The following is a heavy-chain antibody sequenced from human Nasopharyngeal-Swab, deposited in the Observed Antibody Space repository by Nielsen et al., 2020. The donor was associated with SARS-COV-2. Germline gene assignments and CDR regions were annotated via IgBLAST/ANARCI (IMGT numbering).Heavy chain of an antibody. J-gene: IGHJ6*02. CDR3: SSVGWYYYYYGMDV. CDR1: GFTFSSYE. V-gene: IGHV3-48*03. D-gene: IGHD6-19*01. Sequence: GGSLRLSCAASGFTFSSYEMNWVRQAPGKGLEWVSYISSSGSTIYYADSVKGRFTISRDNAKNSLYLQMNSLRAEDTAVYYCSSVGWYYYYYGMDVWGQGTTATVSS. CDR2: ISSSGSTI.